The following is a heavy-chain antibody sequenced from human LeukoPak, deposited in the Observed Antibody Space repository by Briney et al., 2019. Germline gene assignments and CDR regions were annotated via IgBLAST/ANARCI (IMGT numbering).Heavy chain of an antibody. D-gene: IGHD3-22*01. CDR3: AGAPYTSGFYFFDP. V-gene: IGHV4-59*13. CDR1: GGSISSYY. Sequence: KPSETLSLTCTVSGGSISSYYWSWIRQPPGKGLEWIGYVYYSGSTTYNPSLKSRVTISVDTSKNQFSLKLSSVTAADTAVYYCAGAPYTSGFYFFDPWGQGTLVTVSS. J-gene: IGHJ5*02. CDR2: VYYSGST.